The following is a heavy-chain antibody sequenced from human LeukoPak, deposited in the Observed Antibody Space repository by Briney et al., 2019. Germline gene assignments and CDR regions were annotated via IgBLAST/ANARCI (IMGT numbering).Heavy chain of an antibody. CDR1: GFSFSSYG. CDR2: RWYDGSNK. J-gene: IGHJ4*02. Sequence: GRSLRLSCAASGFSFSSYGMRWVRQAPGKGLEWVEVRWYDGSNKYYADSVKGRFTISRDNYKSTLFLQVNRLRGEATAVYYCAIDQFLAVAGTIGYIDYWGQGTLVTLSS. D-gene: IGHD6-19*01. V-gene: IGHV3-33*01. CDR3: AIDQFLAVAGTIGYIDY.